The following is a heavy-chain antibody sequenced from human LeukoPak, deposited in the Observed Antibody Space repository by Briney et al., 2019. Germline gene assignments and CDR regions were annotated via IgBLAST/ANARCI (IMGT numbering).Heavy chain of an antibody. J-gene: IGHJ4*02. Sequence: ASVKVSCKASGYTFTGYYMHWVRQAPGQGLEWMGWINPNSGGTNYAQKFQGRVTMTRDTSISTAYMELSRLRSDDTAVYYCARGGGYYYGSGKDYWSQGTLVTVSS. V-gene: IGHV1-2*02. CDR2: INPNSGGT. D-gene: IGHD3-10*01. CDR1: GYTFTGYY. CDR3: ARGGGYYYGSGKDY.